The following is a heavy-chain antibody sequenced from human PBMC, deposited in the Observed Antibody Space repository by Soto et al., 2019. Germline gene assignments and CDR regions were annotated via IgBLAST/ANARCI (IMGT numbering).Heavy chain of an antibody. V-gene: IGHV4-31*03. Sequence: QVQLQESGPGLVKPSQTLSLTCTVSGGSISSGGYYWSWIRQHPGKGLEWIGYIYYLGSTYYNPSLKSRVTISVDTSKNQFSLKLSSVTAADTAVYYCARDKRLGELSSLFDYWGQGTLVTVSS. CDR1: GGSISSGGYY. CDR3: ARDKRLGELSSLFDY. D-gene: IGHD3-16*02. CDR2: IYYLGST. J-gene: IGHJ4*02.